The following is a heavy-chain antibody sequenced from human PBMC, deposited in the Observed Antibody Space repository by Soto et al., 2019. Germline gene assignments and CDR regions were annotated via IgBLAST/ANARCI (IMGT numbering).Heavy chain of an antibody. Sequence: QVQLVESGGGVVQPGRSLRLSCAASGFSFNLFTFHWVRQAPGRGLEWVAVVSHVGDNKFYADPVKGRSTISRDDSKNMLSLQMNSLRVDDTALYYCARANMDVCGQGTTVTVSS. J-gene: IGHJ6*02. CDR3: ARANMDV. CDR2: VSHVGDNK. CDR1: GFSFNLFT. V-gene: IGHV3-30-3*01.